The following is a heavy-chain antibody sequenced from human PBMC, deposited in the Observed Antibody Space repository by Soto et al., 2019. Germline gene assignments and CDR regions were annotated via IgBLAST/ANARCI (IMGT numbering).Heavy chain of an antibody. CDR3: AKDSVYSYGLYYFDY. CDR2: ISWNSGSI. V-gene: IGHV3-9*01. Sequence: QSGGSLRLSCAASGFTFDDYAMHWVRQAPGKGLEWVSGISWNSGSIGYADSVKGRFTISRDNAKNSLYLQMNSLRAEDTALYYCAKDSVYSYGLYYFDYWGQGTLVTVSS. J-gene: IGHJ4*02. D-gene: IGHD5-18*01. CDR1: GFTFDDYA.